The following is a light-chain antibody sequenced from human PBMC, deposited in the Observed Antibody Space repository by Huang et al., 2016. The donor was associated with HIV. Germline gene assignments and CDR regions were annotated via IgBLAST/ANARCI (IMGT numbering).Light chain of an antibody. CDR3: LQDFNYPRT. Sequence: AIQMTQSPSSLSASLGDRITITCRASQGIRNDLGWYQHTPGKAPKLLLYAASELQVGVPLRFRGSGSGTDFTLIITSLQPEDVGTYYCLQDFNYPRTFGQGTTVNI. J-gene: IGKJ1*01. V-gene: IGKV1-6*01. CDR1: QGIRND. CDR2: AAS.